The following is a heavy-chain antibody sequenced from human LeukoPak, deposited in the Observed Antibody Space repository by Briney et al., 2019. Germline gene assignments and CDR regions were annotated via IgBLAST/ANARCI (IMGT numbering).Heavy chain of an antibody. D-gene: IGHD3-10*01. CDR2: INHSGST. CDR3: ARKVTGWFRELYGDYYYMDV. Sequence: SETLSLTCAVYGGSFSGYYWSWIRQPPGKGLEWIGEINHSGSTNYNTSLKSRVTISVDTSKNQFSLKLSSVTAADTAVYYCARKVTGWFRELYGDYYYMDVWGKGTTVTVSS. CDR1: GGSFSGYY. J-gene: IGHJ6*03. V-gene: IGHV4-34*01.